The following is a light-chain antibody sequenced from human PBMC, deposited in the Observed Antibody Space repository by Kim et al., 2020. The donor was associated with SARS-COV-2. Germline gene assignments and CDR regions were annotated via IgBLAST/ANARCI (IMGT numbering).Light chain of an antibody. CDR1: QSVSSN. CDR3: QQYNNWPPWYT. V-gene: IGKV3-15*01. J-gene: IGKJ2*01. CDR2: GAS. Sequence: EIVMTQSPATLSVSPGERATLSCRASQSVSSNLAWYQQKPGQAPRLLLYGASTRATGIPARFSGSGSGTEFTLTISSLQSEDFAVYYCQQYNNWPPWYTFGQGTKLEI.